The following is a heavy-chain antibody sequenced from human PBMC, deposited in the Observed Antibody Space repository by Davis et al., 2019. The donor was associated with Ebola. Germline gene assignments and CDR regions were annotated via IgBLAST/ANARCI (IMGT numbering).Heavy chain of an antibody. J-gene: IGHJ6*02. CDR1: GYTFTGYY. Sequence: ASVKVSCKASGYTFTGYYMHWVRQAPGQGLEWMGWINPNSGGTNYAQKFQGWVTMTRDTSISTAYMELRSLRSDDTAVYYCARGLYDYIWGSYRFYYYYYGMDVWGQGTTVTVSS. CDR3: ARGLYDYIWGSYRFYYYYYGMDV. D-gene: IGHD3-16*02. CDR2: INPNSGGT. V-gene: IGHV1-2*04.